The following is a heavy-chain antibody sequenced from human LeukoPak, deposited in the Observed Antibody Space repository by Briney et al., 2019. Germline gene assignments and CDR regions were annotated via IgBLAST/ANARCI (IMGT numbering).Heavy chain of an antibody. Sequence: GRSLRLSCAASGFTFSSYGMHWVRQAPGKGLEWVAVIWYDGSNKYYADSVKGRFTISRDNSKNTLYLQMNSLRAEDTAVYYCAKKVGATDYWGQGTLVTVSS. CDR3: AKKVGATDY. CDR2: IWYDGSNK. V-gene: IGHV3-33*06. J-gene: IGHJ4*02. CDR1: GFTFSSYG. D-gene: IGHD1-26*01.